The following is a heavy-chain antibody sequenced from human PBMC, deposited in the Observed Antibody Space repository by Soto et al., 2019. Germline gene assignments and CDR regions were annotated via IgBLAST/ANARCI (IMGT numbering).Heavy chain of an antibody. CDR1: GFTFTRYS. CDR3: ARASGRGWYNWFDP. Sequence: EVQLVESGGGLVKPGGSLRLSCAASGFTFTRYSMNWVRQAPGKGLEWVSSISSTTNYIYYGDSMKGRFTISRDNAKNSLYLEMNSLRAEDTAVYYCARASGRGWYNWFDPWGQGTLVTVSS. D-gene: IGHD6-19*01. J-gene: IGHJ5*02. V-gene: IGHV3-21*06. CDR2: ISSTTNYI.